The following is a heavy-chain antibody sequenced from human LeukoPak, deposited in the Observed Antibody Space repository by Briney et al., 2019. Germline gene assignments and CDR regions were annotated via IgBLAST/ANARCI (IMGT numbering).Heavy chain of an antibody. CDR1: GFTFSSYA. Sequence: GGSLRLSCAASGFTFSSYAMHWVRQAPGKGLECVAVISYDGSNKYYADSVKGRFTISRDNSKNTLYLQMNSLRAEDTAVYYCARFNIAAAGTDDYWGQGTLVTVSS. D-gene: IGHD6-13*01. J-gene: IGHJ4*02. CDR2: ISYDGSNK. CDR3: ARFNIAAAGTDDY. V-gene: IGHV3-30-3*01.